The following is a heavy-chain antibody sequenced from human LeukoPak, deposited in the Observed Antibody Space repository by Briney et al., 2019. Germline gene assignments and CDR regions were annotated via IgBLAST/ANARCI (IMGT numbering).Heavy chain of an antibody. J-gene: IGHJ4*02. CDR2: IIPFLGTT. CDR1: GGVFTTYA. Sequence: ASVKVSCKASGGVFTTYAVSWVRQAPGQGLEWMGSIIPFLGTTNYAQKFQGRATITADESTSTAYMELSSLRSEDTAVYYCARDTGRFLEWLLDYWGQGTLVTVSS. CDR3: ARDTGRFLEWLLDY. V-gene: IGHV1-69*11. D-gene: IGHD3-3*01.